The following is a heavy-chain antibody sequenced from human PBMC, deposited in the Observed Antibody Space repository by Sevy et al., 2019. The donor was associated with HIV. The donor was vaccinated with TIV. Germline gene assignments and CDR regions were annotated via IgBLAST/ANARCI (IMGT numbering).Heavy chain of an antibody. CDR2: IYYSGST. CDR3: ARVDCSSTSCYTDYYYMDV. CDR1: GGSISSYY. J-gene: IGHJ6*03. Sequence: SETRSLTCTVSGGSISSYYWSWIRQPPGKGLEWIGYIYYSGSTNYNPSLQSRVTISVDTSKNQFSLKLSSVTAADTAVYYCARVDCSSTSCYTDYYYMDVWGKGTTVTVSS. V-gene: IGHV4-59*01. D-gene: IGHD2-2*02.